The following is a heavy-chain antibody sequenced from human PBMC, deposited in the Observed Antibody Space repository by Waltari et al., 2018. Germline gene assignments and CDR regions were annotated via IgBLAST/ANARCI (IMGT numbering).Heavy chain of an antibody. CDR1: GFTFNTYW. J-gene: IGHJ3*01. V-gene: IGHV3-7*01. D-gene: IGHD3-10*01. CDR2: IKKDGSEK. Sequence: EVRLVESGGGLVQPGGSLRLSCATSGFTFNTYWIDWVRQAPGKGLEWVASIKKDGSEKYYVDSVKGRFTISRDNAKRSLYLQVDSLRAEDTAVYYCAQFSGERDWGQGTMVTVSS. CDR3: AQFSGERD.